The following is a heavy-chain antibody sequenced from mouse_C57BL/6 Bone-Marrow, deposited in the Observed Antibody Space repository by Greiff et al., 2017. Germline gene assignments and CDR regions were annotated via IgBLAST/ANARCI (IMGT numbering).Heavy chain of an antibody. CDR3: ARDYYGYHWYFDV. CDR2: INYDGSST. V-gene: IGHV5-16*01. D-gene: IGHD2-2*01. CDR1: GFTFSDYY. J-gene: IGHJ1*03. Sequence: DVKLVESEGGLVQPGSSMKLSCTASGFTFSDYYMAWVRQVPEKGLEWVANINYDGSSTYYLDSLKSRFIISRDNAKNILYLRMSSLKSEDTATYYCARDYYGYHWYFDVWGTGTTVTVSS.